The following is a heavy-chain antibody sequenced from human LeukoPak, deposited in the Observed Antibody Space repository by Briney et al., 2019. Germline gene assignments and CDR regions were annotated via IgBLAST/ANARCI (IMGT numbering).Heavy chain of an antibody. CDR1: GDSISSGDYY. Sequence: SETLSLTCTVSGDSISSGDYYWSWIRQPAGKGLEWIGRISSSGSTNYNPSLKSRVTISVDTSKNQFSLKLSSVTAADTAVYFCARGGRDSSSWFFDYWGQGTLVTVSS. CDR2: ISSSGST. CDR3: ARGGRDSSSWFFDY. J-gene: IGHJ4*02. V-gene: IGHV4-61*02. D-gene: IGHD6-13*01.